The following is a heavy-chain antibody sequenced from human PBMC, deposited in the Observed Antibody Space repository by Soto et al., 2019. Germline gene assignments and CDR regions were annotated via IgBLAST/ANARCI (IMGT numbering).Heavy chain of an antibody. J-gene: IGHJ3*02. CDR3: TTDGETAAGGFDI. Sequence: GGSLRLSCAASGFTFSNAWMSWVRQAPGKGLERVGRIKSKTDGGTTDYAAPVKGRFTISRDDSKNTLYLQMNSLKTEDTAVYYCTTDGETAAGGFDIWGQGTMVTVPS. CDR1: GFTFSNAW. V-gene: IGHV3-15*01. D-gene: IGHD6-13*01. CDR2: IKSKTDGGTT.